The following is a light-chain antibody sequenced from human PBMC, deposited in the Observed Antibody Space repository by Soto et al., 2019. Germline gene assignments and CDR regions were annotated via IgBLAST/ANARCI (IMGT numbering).Light chain of an antibody. CDR2: DAA. J-gene: IGKJ3*01. V-gene: IGKV1-33*01. CDR1: QDISNY. CDR3: QQYDNLPPRFT. Sequence: DIQMTQSPSSLSASVGDRVTITCQASQDISNYLNWYQQKPGKAPKLLIYDAANVETGVPSRFSGSGSGTDCTFTISSLQPEDIATYNGQQYDNLPPRFTFGPGTKVDIK.